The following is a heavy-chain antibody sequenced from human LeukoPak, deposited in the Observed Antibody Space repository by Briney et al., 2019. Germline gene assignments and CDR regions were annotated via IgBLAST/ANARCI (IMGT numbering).Heavy chain of an antibody. V-gene: IGHV3-74*01. CDR2: IRPDGSFT. CDR3: AKDLSVKRLDPFDY. D-gene: IGHD4-17*01. J-gene: IGHJ4*02. CDR1: GFTFSSYE. Sequence: GGSLRLSCEASGFTFSSYEMNWVRQAPGKGLEWVSRIRPDGSFTAYADSVKGRFTISRDNAKNTVFLQMNSLRAEDTAVHYCAKDLSVKRLDPFDYWGQGTLVTVSS.